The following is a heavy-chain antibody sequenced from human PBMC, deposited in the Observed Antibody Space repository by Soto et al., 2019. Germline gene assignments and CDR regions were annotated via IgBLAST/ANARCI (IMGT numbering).Heavy chain of an antibody. V-gene: IGHV3-30-3*01. Sequence: PGGSLRLSCAASGFTFSSSAMHLARQAPGKGLEWVAVTSNDGSKEFYADAVKGRFTISRDNSKNTLYLQMNSLRVEDTAVYYCARSWVAAAVNNWFDPWGQGT. D-gene: IGHD6-13*01. J-gene: IGHJ5*02. CDR3: ARSWVAAAVNNWFDP. CDR1: GFTFSSSA. CDR2: TSNDGSKE.